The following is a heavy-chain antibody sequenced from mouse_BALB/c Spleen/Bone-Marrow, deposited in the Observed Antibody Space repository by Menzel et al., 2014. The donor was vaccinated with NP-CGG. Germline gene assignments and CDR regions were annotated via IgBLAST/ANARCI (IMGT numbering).Heavy chain of an antibody. D-gene: IGHD1-1*01. CDR1: GFTFSSYG. V-gene: IGHV5-6*01. CDR3: ARPTTVVATGGSFDY. Sequence: EVKLMESGGDLVKPGGSLKLSCAASGFTFSSYGMSWVRQTPDKRLEWVATISSGGSYTYYPDSVKGRFTLSRDNAKNTLYLQMSSLKSEDTAMYYCARPTTVVATGGSFDYWGQGTPLTVSS. J-gene: IGHJ2*01. CDR2: ISSGGSYT.